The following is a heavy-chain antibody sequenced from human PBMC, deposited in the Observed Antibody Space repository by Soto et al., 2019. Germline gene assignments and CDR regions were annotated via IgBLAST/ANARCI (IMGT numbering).Heavy chain of an antibody. D-gene: IGHD3-3*01. Sequence: GGAPRLSRAASGVPLRWSAFHLGRPAFGEGVGGGGRIRSKANSYATAYAASVKGRFTISRDDSKNTAYLQMNSLKTEDTAVYYCTRHDSNYDFWSGSPPRYGMDVWGQGTTVTVSS. CDR3: TRHDSNYDFWSGSPPRYGMDV. V-gene: IGHV3-73*01. J-gene: IGHJ6*02. CDR1: GVPLRWSA. CDR2: IRSKANSYAT.